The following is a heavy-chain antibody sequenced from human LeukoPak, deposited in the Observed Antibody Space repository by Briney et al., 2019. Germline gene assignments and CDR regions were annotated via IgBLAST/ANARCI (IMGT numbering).Heavy chain of an antibody. CDR1: GRPISSYY. CDR3: AESTGSYYYGMDV. D-gene: IGHD2-15*01. Sequence: SETPSLTCTVSGRPISSYYWSWIRQPAGKGLEWIGRHHTSGSTNHNPSLKSRVTMSVDTSKNQFSLELSSVTGADTAVYYCAESTGSYYYGMDVWGQGTTVTVSS. V-gene: IGHV4-4*07. J-gene: IGHJ6*02. CDR2: HHTSGST.